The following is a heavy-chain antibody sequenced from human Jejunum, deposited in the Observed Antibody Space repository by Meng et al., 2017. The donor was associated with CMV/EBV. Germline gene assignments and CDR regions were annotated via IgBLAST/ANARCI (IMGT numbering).Heavy chain of an antibody. J-gene: IGHJ3*01. Sequence: ISTGSYYWAWIRQHPGKGLEWIGYIYHSGPTYYNPSLKSRVVMSVDTSKNHFSLDLSSVTAADTAVYYCARDHMGSYYDNYTALDVWGLGTMVTVSS. CDR2: IYHSGPT. CDR3: ARDHMGSYYDNYTALDV. CDR1: ISTGSYY. V-gene: IGHV4-31*02. D-gene: IGHD3-22*01.